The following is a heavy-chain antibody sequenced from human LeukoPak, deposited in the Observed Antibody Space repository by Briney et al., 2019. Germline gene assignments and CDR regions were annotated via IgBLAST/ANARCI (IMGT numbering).Heavy chain of an antibody. D-gene: IGHD3-10*01. Sequence: GGSLRLSCAASGFTFSSYGMSWGRQAPGEGLKWVSAISDSGGSTYYTDSVKGRFTISRDNSKNTLYLQMNSLRAEDTAVYYCASILLWYVYDYWGQGTLVTVSS. V-gene: IGHV3-23*01. CDR2: ISDSGGST. CDR3: ASILLWYVYDY. CDR1: GFTFSSYG. J-gene: IGHJ4*02.